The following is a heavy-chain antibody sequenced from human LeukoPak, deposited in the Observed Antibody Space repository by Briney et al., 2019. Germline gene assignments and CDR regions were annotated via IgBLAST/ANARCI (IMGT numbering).Heavy chain of an antibody. J-gene: IGHJ5*02. D-gene: IGHD4-11*01. CDR3: ARGDSNDSKGFDP. CDR1: GGSISTYS. Sequence: SETLSLTCTVSGGSISTYSWNWIRHPPGRGLEWIGSMYYRGSTNFNPSPRSRVTMSLDTSKNQFSLKLSSVTAADTAVYYCARGDSNDSKGFDPWGQGTLVTVSS. V-gene: IGHV4-59*01. CDR2: MYYRGST.